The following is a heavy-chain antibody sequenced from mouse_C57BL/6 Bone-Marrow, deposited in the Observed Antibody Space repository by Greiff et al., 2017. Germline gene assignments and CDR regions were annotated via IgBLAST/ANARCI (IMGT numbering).Heavy chain of an antibody. J-gene: IGHJ4*01. CDR2: ISYSGST. V-gene: IGHV3-1*01. CDR3: ATGTYYAMDY. D-gene: IGHD4-1*01. Sequence: EVQLQQSGPGMVKPSQSLSLTCTVSGYSFTSGYDRHWNRHLPGNQLEWMGNISYSGSTNYNPSFKSRNSITHDTSKNHIFLKLNSVAAEDTATYYCATGTYYAMDYWGQGTSVTVSS. CDR1: GYSFTSGYD.